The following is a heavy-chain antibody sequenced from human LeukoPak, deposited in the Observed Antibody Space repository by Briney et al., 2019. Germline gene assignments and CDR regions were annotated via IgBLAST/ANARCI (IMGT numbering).Heavy chain of an antibody. V-gene: IGHV1-46*01. CDR1: GYTFTSNY. Sequence: ASVKVSCKASGYTFTSNYIHWVRQAPGQGLEWMGMIYPRDGSTSYAQKFQGRVTITRDTSASTAYMELSSLRSEDTAVYYCARDLGGDSSGYINWFDPWGQGTLVTVSS. CDR2: IYPRDGST. CDR3: ARDLGGDSSGYINWFDP. J-gene: IGHJ5*02. D-gene: IGHD3-22*01.